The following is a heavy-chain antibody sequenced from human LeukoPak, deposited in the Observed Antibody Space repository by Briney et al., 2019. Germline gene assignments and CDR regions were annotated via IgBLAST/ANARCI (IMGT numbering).Heavy chain of an antibody. D-gene: IGHD3-22*01. Sequence: PGGSLRLSCAASGFTFSDYYMSWIRQAPGKGPEGVSYISSSGSTIYYADSVKGRFTISRDNAKNSLYLQMNSLRAEDTAVYYCARAAGNYYDSSGPDYWGQGTLVTVSS. CDR2: ISSSGSTI. CDR3: ARAAGNYYDSSGPDY. J-gene: IGHJ4*02. V-gene: IGHV3-11*01. CDR1: GFTFSDYY.